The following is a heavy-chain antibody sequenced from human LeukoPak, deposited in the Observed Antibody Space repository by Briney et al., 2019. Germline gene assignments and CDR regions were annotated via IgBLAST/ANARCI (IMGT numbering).Heavy chain of an antibody. D-gene: IGHD2-21*01. CDR3: ARFRWGFGENWFDP. V-gene: IGHV3-74*01. CDR1: GFTFSSYW. CDR2: INSDGSST. Sequence: GGSLRLSCAASGFTFSSYWMHWVRQAPGKGLVWVSRINSDGSSTSHADSVKGRFTISRDNAKNTLYLQMNSLRAEDTAVYYCARFRWGFGENWFDPWGQGTLVTVSS. J-gene: IGHJ5*02.